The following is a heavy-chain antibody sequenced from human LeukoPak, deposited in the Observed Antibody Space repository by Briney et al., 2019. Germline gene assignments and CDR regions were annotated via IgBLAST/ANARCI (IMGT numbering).Heavy chain of an antibody. Sequence: GGSLRLSRAASGFTFSSYGMHWVRQAPGKGLEWVAVIWYDGSNKYYADSVKGRFTISRDNSKNTLYLQMNSLRAEDTAVYYCARVMRGEYSSSLEAFDIWGQGTMVTVSS. CDR1: GFTFSSYG. J-gene: IGHJ3*02. CDR3: ARVMRGEYSSSLEAFDI. D-gene: IGHD6-6*01. V-gene: IGHV3-33*01. CDR2: IWYDGSNK.